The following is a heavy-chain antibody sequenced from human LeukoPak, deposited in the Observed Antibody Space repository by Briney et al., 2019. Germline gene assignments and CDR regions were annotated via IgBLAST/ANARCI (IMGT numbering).Heavy chain of an antibody. Sequence: GRSLRLSCAASGFIFSSYWMSWVRQAPGKGLEWVANIKQDGSEKYYVDSVKGRFTISRDNAKNSLYLQMNSLRAEDTAVYYCARVCGGSCYSGSSWGQGTLVTVSS. J-gene: IGHJ4*02. CDR2: IKQDGSEK. D-gene: IGHD2-15*01. CDR3: ARVCGGSCYSGSS. V-gene: IGHV3-7*01. CDR1: GFIFSSYW.